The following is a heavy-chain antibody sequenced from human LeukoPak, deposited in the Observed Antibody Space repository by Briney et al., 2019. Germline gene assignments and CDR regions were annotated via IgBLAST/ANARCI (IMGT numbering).Heavy chain of an antibody. CDR1: GFTFSSYA. J-gene: IGHJ4*02. V-gene: IGHV3-23*01. CDR2: IRTSDSSA. D-gene: IGHD6-19*01. Sequence: GGSLRLSCAASGFTFSSYAMSWVRQAPGKGLEWVSVIRTSDSSAQYADSVKGRFTISRDTAKNTLYLQMNSLTAEDTAVYYCANGVRPASDWYIDSWGQGTLVAVSS. CDR3: ANGVRPASDWYIDS.